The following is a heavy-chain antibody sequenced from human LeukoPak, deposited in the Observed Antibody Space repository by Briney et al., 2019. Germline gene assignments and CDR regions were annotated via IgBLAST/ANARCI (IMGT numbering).Heavy chain of an antibody. CDR2: ISGSGRGI. CDR3: TKCSPGGDAIIGIPGS. CDR1: GFTFSTYA. V-gene: IGHV3-23*01. D-gene: IGHD2/OR15-2a*01. J-gene: IGHJ5*02. Sequence: GGSLRLSCAASGFTFSTYAMSWVRQAPGKGLELVSAISGSGRGIWYANSVKGRFTISRDNAKDTLYLQMNSLRAEDTAIYYCTKCSPGGDAIIGIPGSWGQGTLVTVSS.